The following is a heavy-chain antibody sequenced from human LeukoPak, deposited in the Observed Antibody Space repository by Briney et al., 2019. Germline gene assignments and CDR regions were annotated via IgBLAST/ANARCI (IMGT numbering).Heavy chain of an antibody. CDR3: AKDPYYYGSGSPFDY. V-gene: IGHV3-23*01. CDR2: ISSSGGST. CDR1: GFTFSSYG. Sequence: GGTLRLSCAASGFTFSSYGMSWVRQAPGKGLEWVSSISSSGGSTYYADSVKGRFTISRDNPKNTLYLQMNSLRVEDTAVYYCAKDPYYYGSGSPFDYWGQGTLVTVSS. J-gene: IGHJ4*02. D-gene: IGHD3-10*01.